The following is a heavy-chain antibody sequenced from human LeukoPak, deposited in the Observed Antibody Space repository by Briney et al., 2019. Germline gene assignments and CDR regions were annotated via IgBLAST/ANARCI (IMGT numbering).Heavy chain of an antibody. V-gene: IGHV3-23*01. D-gene: IGHD7-27*01. CDR1: GFTFGSYA. CDR3: AKQGGSHWGAFDI. J-gene: IGHJ3*02. CDR2: ISGSGGST. Sequence: GGSLRLSCAASGFTFGSYAMSWVRQAPGKGLEWVSAISGSGGSTYYADSVKGRFTISRDNSKNTLYLQMNSLRAEDTAVYYCAKQGGSHWGAFDIWGQGTMVTVSS.